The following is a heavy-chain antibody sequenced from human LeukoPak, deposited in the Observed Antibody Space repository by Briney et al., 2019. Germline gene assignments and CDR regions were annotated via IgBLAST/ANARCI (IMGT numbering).Heavy chain of an antibody. CDR2: ITSTSSYI. CDR1: GFTFCNAW. D-gene: IGHD1-26*01. CDR3: ARDPYSGKYGNYYYYYMDG. J-gene: IGHJ6*03. Sequence: GGSLRLSCAASGFTFCNAWMSWVRQAPGKGLEWVSSITSTSSYIYYADSVKGRFTISRDNAKNSLYLQMNSLRAEDTALHLCARDPYSGKYGNYYYYYMDGWGQGTTVTISS. V-gene: IGHV3-21*01.